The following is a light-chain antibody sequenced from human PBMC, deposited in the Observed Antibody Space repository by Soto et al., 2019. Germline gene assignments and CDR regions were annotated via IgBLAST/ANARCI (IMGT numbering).Light chain of an antibody. J-gene: IGLJ2*01. Sequence: SYELIQPPSVSVSPGQTARITCSGDALPKKYAYWYQQKSGQAPVLVIYEDSKRPSGIPERFSASTSGTMATLTISGAQVEDEADYYCSSTDNTGLIFGGGTKLTAL. CDR1: ALPKKY. CDR2: EDS. CDR3: SSTDNTGLI. V-gene: IGLV3-10*01.